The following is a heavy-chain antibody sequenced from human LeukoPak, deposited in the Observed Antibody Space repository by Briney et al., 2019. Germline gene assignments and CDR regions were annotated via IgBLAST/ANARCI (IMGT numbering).Heavy chain of an antibody. J-gene: IGHJ4*02. CDR3: ARARPIAAQDY. CDR1: GYDITSYY. V-gene: IGHV1-46*01. Sequence: ASVKVSCKASGYDITSYYMHWVRQAPGQGLEWMGTVHPNGDNRTYAQRFQGRVTMTRDTSISTAYMELSRLRSDDTAVYYCARARPIAAQDYWGQGTLVTVSS. CDR2: VHPNGDNR. D-gene: IGHD6-6*01.